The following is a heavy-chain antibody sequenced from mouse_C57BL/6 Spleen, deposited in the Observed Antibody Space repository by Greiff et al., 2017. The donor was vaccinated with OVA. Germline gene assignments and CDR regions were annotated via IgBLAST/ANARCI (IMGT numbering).Heavy chain of an antibody. CDR1: GYTFTSYG. D-gene: IGHD1-1*01. V-gene: IGHV1-81*01. Sequence: QVQLQQSGAELARPGASVKLSCKASGYTFTSYGITWVKQRTGQGLEWIGEIYPRSGNTYYNEKFKGKATLTADKSSSTAYMELRSLTYEDSAVYCCARLITTVWYFDVWGTGTTVTVSS. J-gene: IGHJ1*03. CDR3: ARLITTVWYFDV. CDR2: IYPRSGNT.